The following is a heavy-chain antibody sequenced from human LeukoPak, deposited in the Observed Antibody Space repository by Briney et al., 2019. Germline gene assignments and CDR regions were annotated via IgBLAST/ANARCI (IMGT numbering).Heavy chain of an antibody. CDR3: ARGNSDPHYYDSSGQLAPD. Sequence: PSETLSLTCAVYGGSLSGYYWSWIRQPPGKGLEWIGEINHSGSTNYNPSLKSRVTISVDTSTNQFSLKLSSVTAADTAVYYCARGNSDPHYYDSSGQLAPDWGQGTLVTVSS. CDR1: GGSLSGYY. J-gene: IGHJ4*02. CDR2: INHSGST. V-gene: IGHV4-34*01. D-gene: IGHD3-22*01.